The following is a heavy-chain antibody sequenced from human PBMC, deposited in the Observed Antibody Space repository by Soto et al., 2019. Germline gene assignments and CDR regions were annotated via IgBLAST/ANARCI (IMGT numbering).Heavy chain of an antibody. Sequence: QVQLVQSGAEVKKSGASVKDSCKPPGSSVRDYFIQWARQAPGQGLAWVAWINPKTAATSYAKKFQGRVSLNWDTCSTTADMEQTRLRPDDTAGYYCARIKLGLNYDNGMVVWGQETTVIVSS. CDR1: GSSVRDYF. D-gene: IGHD3-9*01. V-gene: IGHV1-2*02. CDR2: INPKTAAT. CDR3: ARIKLGLNYDNGMVV. J-gene: IGHJ6*01.